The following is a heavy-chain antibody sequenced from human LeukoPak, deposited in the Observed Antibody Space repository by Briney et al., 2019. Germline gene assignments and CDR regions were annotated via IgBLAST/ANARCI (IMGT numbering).Heavy chain of an antibody. Sequence: GSLRLSCAASDFTVSSNYISWVRQAPGKGLDWVSVIYSGGTTYYADSVKGRFTISSDNSKNTLSLQLNSLRPDDTAVFYCSQGLLSWGQGTLLTVAA. CDR3: SQGLLS. V-gene: IGHV3-66*02. CDR1: DFTVSSNY. CDR2: IYSGGTT. J-gene: IGHJ5*02.